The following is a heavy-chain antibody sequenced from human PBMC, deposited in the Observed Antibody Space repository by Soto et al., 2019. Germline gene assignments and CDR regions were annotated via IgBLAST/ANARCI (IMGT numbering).Heavy chain of an antibody. J-gene: IGHJ2*01. Sequence: EVQLVESGGGLVQPGGSLRLSCAASGFTFINYWMHWVRQAPGKGLVWVSRINIDGSSTSYADSVKGRFTISRDNPKNTLYLQMNRLRAEDTAVYYCARDPGISAAGTWYFDLWGRGTLVTVSS. D-gene: IGHD6-13*01. CDR3: ARDPGISAAGTWYFDL. CDR2: INIDGSST. CDR1: GFTFINYW. V-gene: IGHV3-74*01.